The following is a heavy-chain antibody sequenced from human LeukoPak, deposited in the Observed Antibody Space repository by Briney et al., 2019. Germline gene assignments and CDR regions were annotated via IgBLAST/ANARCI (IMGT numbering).Heavy chain of an antibody. CDR3: ARGRLGYCSGGSCSMNDY. J-gene: IGHJ4*02. V-gene: IGHV4-38-2*02. Sequence: SETLSLTCTVSGYSISSGYYWGWIRQPPGKGLEWIGSIYHSGSTYYNPSLKSRVTISVDTSKNQFSLKLSSVTAADTAVYYCARGRLGYCSGGSCSMNDYWGQGTLVTVSS. CDR2: IYHSGST. CDR1: GYSISSGYY. D-gene: IGHD2-15*01.